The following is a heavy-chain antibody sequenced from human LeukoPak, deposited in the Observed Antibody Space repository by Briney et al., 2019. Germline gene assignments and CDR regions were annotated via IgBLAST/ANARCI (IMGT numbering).Heavy chain of an antibody. CDR1: GFTFSSYG. CDR2: ISSSNNYI. D-gene: IGHD1-14*01. V-gene: IGHV3-21*01. CDR3: ARGPPLDY. Sequence: GGSLRLSCSASGFTFSSYGMHWVRQAPGKGLEWVSSISSSNNYIYYTDSVKGRFTISRDNAKNSLYLQMNSLRDEDTAVYYCARGPPLDYWGQGTLVTVSS. J-gene: IGHJ4*02.